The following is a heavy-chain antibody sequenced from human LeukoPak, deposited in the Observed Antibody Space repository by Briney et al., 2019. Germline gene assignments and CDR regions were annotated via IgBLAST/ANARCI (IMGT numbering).Heavy chain of an antibody. J-gene: IGHJ4*02. CDR2: ISYDGSNK. CDR3: ARNLGADGYNLFDY. Sequence: GRSLRLSCAASGFTFSSYGMHWVRQAPGKGLEWVAVISYDGSNKYYADSVKGRFTISRDNSKNTLYLQMNSLRAEDTAVYYCARNLGADGYNLFDYWGQGTLVTASS. D-gene: IGHD5-24*01. CDR1: GFTFSSYG. V-gene: IGHV3-30*03.